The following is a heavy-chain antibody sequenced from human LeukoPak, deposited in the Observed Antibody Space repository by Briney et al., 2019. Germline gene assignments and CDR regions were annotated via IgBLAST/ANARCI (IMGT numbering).Heavy chain of an antibody. CDR2: ISGGGSST. Sequence: QAGGSLRLSCAASGFTFSSYSMNWVRQAPGKGPEWVSFISGGGSSTFYADSVKGRFTTSRDNSKNTLFLQMSSLRAEDTAVYYCPRWRDGSGYDYWGQGILVTVSS. CDR3: PRWRDGSGYDY. D-gene: IGHD3-22*01. J-gene: IGHJ4*02. V-gene: IGHV3-23*01. CDR1: GFTFSSYS.